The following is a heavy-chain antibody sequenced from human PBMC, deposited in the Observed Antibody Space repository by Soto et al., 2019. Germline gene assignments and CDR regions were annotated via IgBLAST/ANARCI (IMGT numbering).Heavy chain of an antibody. Sequence: PWETLSLTCTVSGGSISSSSSYWGWIRQPPAKGLGWIVSIYYTGSTYYNPSLNTRVTIFVDTSTNQFSLKLSSMTPADTSASYCASHGAYYDSSDYYGYWGQGTLVTVSS. CDR1: GGSISSSSSY. CDR3: ASHGAYYDSSDYYGY. CDR2: IYYTGST. V-gene: IGHV4-39*01. D-gene: IGHD3-22*01. J-gene: IGHJ4*02.